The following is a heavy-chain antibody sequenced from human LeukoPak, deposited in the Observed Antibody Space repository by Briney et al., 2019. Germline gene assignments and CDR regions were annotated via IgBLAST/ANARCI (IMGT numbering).Heavy chain of an antibody. CDR2: ICYSGST. CDR3: ARWYGSGSYLDY. Sequence: SETLSLTCTVSGGSISSYYWSWIRQPPGKGLEWIGYICYSGSTNYNPSLKSRVTISVDTSKNQFSLKLSSVTAADTAVYYCARWYGSGSYLDYWGQGTLVTVSS. V-gene: IGHV4-59*01. CDR1: GGSISSYY. D-gene: IGHD3-10*01. J-gene: IGHJ4*02.